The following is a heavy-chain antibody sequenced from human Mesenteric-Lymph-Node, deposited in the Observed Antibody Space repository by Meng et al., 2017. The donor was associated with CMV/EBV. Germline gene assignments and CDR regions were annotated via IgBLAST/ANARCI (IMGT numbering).Heavy chain of an antibody. V-gene: IGHV2-5*02. CDR3: AHLTYYYGSGSYSPFDY. J-gene: IGHJ4*02. CDR2: IYWDDDK. D-gene: IGHD3-10*01. CDR1: LSPGGVG. Sequence: LSPGGVGVGWIRQPPGKALEWLALIYWDDDKRYSPSLKSRLTITKDTSKNQVVLTMTNMDPVDTATYYCAHLTYYYGSGSYSPFDYWGQGTLVTVSS.